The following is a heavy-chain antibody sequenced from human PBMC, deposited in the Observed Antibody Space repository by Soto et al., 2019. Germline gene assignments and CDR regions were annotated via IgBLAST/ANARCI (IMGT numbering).Heavy chain of an antibody. D-gene: IGHD3-10*01. CDR1: GGSISSYY. CDR2: IYYSGST. Sequence: SETLSLTCTVSGGSISSYYWSWIRQPPGKGLEWIGYIYYSGSTNYNPSLKSRVTISVDTSKNQFSLKLSSVTAADTAVYYCARRPMVRGVIIPSYIDYWGQGTLVTVSP. V-gene: IGHV4-59*01. J-gene: IGHJ4*02. CDR3: ARRPMVRGVIIPSYIDY.